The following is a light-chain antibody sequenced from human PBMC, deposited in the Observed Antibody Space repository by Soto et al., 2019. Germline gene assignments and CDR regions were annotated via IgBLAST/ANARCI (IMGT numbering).Light chain of an antibody. V-gene: IGLV1-44*01. CDR1: SSNIGSNT. Sequence: QSVLTQPHSASGTPGQRVAISCSGSSSNIGSNTVSWYQQLPGTAPKLLIYNNIQRPSGVPDRFSGSKSGTSASLAISGLQFEDEADYYCAVWDDSLNGGVFGGGTKLTVL. J-gene: IGLJ3*02. CDR3: AVWDDSLNGGV. CDR2: NNI.